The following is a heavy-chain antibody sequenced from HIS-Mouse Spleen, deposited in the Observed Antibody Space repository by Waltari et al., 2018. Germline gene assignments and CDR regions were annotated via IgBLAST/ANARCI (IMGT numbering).Heavy chain of an antibody. CDR2: IDWDDDK. CDR3: ARIAEGYSSGWYAFDY. D-gene: IGHD6-19*01. V-gene: IGHV2-70*15. CDR1: GFSLSTSGMC. Sequence: QVTLRESGPALVKPTQTLTLTCTFSGFSLSTSGMCVSWIRQPPGKALEWLARIDWDDDKYYSTYLKTRLTISKDTSKNKVVLTMTNMDPVDTATYYCARIAEGYSSGWYAFDYWGQGTLVTVSS. J-gene: IGHJ4*02.